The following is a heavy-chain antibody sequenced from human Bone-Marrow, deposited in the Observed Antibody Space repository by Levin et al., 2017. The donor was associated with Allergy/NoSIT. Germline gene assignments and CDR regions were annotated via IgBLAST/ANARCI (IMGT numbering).Heavy chain of an antibody. CDR3: ARSYNYGSGYFYSHFDY. V-gene: IGHV3-30*04. J-gene: IGHJ4*02. Sequence: LSLTCEASGFTFSNYAMHWVRQAPGKGLEWAATISSDGKTEHYADSVKGRFTISRDNSKNTLYLQMNSQRFEDTALYYCARSYNYGSGYFYSHFDYWGQGTLVTVSS. D-gene: IGHD3-10*01. CDR1: GFTFSNYA. CDR2: ISSDGKTE.